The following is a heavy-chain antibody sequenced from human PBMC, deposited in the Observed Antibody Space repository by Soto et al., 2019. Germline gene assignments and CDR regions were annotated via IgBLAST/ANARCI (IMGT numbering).Heavy chain of an antibody. CDR3: AKDLSVDSSGWYKDPFGG. CDR2: ISYDGSNK. CDR1: GFTFSSYG. V-gene: IGHV3-30*18. D-gene: IGHD6-19*01. Sequence: PXGTLVLSCSGSGFTFSSYGMDGGRQAPGKGLEWVAVISYDGSNKYYAASVKGRFTISRDNSKNTLYLQMNSLSAEDTAVYYCAKDLSVDSSGWYKDPFGGWGQGTLVTVYS. J-gene: IGHJ4*02.